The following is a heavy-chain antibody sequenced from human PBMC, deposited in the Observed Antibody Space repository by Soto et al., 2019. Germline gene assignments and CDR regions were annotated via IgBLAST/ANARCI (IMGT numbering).Heavy chain of an antibody. CDR3: ASEANGMTTATNFDY. CDR1: GYTFTSYG. D-gene: IGHD4-17*01. V-gene: IGHV1-18*01. CDR2: ISTYKGDT. J-gene: IGHJ4*02. Sequence: QVHLVQSGAEVKKAGASVKVSCKTSGYTFTSYGITWVRQAPGQGLQWMGWISTYKGDTNYTQILQDRVTMTTDTSTRTVYMELRSLTSYDTAVYYCASEANGMTTATNFDYWGQGTLVTVSS.